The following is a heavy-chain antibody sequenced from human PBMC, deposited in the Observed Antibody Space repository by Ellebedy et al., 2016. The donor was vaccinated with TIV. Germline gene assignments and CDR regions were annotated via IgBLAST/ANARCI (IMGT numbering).Heavy chain of an antibody. CDR1: GFTFTTYY. CDR3: ARGCSSTSCHVGLSFGMDV. D-gene: IGHD2-2*01. CDR2: IDPSGGST. Sequence: AASVKVSCKASGFTFTTYYIHWVRQAPGQGLEWMGLIDPSGGSTNYAQRFQGRVTMTRDTSTSTVYMELSSLRSEDTAVYYCARGCSSTSCHVGLSFGMDVWGQGTTVTVSS. J-gene: IGHJ6*02. V-gene: IGHV1-46*01.